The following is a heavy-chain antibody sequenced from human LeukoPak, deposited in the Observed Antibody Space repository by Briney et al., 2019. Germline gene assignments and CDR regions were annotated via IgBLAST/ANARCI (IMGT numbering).Heavy chain of an antibody. J-gene: IGHJ4*02. CDR1: AYTFTDYY. Sequence: ASVKVSCKASAYTFTDYYIHWVRQAPGQGLEWMGWINPTSGGTKCAQKFHGRVTMTRDTSVSTAYMELSSLRSEDTAVYYCAREMGSGSYTKWGQGTLVTVFS. V-gene: IGHV1-2*02. CDR3: AREMGSGSYTK. CDR2: INPTSGGT. D-gene: IGHD1-26*01.